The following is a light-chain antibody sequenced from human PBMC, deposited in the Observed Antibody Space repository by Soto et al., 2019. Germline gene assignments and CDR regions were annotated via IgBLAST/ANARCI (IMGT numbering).Light chain of an antibody. CDR3: CSYGGSRAV. Sequence: QSALTRPASGAGFPGRSITISSTGTGSDVGSHNLVSWYQRHPGKAPKLMIYEVSKRPLRVSTRFSASKSGNTASLTISGLQAEDEADYYCCSYGGSRAVFGGGTQLTVL. CDR1: GSDVGSHNL. V-gene: IGLV2-23*02. J-gene: IGLJ7*01. CDR2: EVS.